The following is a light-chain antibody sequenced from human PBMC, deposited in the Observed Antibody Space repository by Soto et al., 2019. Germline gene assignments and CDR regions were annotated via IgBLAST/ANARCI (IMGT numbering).Light chain of an antibody. CDR1: SGDVGAYNF. CDR3: SSYAGSDTFV. CDR2: HVS. V-gene: IGLV2-14*03. Sequence: FSLPHPASWSGSPGQSITLSCPGTSGDVGAYNFVSWYQQHPGKAPKLIVYHVSDRPSGFSSRFSGSKSGNSASLTISVLHAEDEADYYCSSYAGSDTFVFGTGTKVTVL. J-gene: IGLJ1*01.